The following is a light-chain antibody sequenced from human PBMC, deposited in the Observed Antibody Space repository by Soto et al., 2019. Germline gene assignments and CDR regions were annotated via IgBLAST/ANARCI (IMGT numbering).Light chain of an antibody. CDR1: QTISRW. Sequence: DIQMTQSPSTLSASVGDTVTITCRASQTISRWLAWYQQKPGKAPRLLIYTASTLQSGVPSRFSGSGSGTEFTLAISSLEPDDFATYYCQQYETFSPWTFGQGTKVDIK. CDR3: QQYETFSPWT. CDR2: TAS. J-gene: IGKJ1*01. V-gene: IGKV1-5*01.